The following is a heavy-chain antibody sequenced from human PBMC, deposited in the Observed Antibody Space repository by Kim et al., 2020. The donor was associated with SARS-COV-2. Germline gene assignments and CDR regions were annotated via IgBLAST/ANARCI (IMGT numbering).Heavy chain of an antibody. V-gene: IGHV3-23*01. Sequence: KGRFTISRDKSKNTLYLQMNSLRAEDTAVYYCAKQSHCSGGACCLGPFDTWGQGTMVTVSS. J-gene: IGHJ3*02. CDR3: AKQSHCSGGACCLGPFDT. D-gene: IGHD2-15*01.